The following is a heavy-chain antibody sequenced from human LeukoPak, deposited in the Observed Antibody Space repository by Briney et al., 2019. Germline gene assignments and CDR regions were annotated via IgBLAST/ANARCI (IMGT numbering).Heavy chain of an antibody. CDR1: GGSFSGYY. V-gene: IGHV4-34*09. CDR2: IYYSGST. J-gene: IGHJ3*02. Sequence: PSETLSLTCAVYGGSFSGYYWSWIRQPPGKGLEWIGYIYYSGSTYYNPSLKSRVTISVDTSKNQFSLKLSSVTAADTAVYYCARSNNWNYGNAFDIWGQGTMVTVSS. CDR3: ARSNNWNYGNAFDI. D-gene: IGHD1-7*01.